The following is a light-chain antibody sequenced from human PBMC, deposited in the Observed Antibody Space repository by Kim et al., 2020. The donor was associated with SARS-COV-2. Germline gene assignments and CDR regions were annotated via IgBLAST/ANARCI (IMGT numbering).Light chain of an antibody. CDR2: STN. Sequence: TMPYSGSSSNIVSNTVNWYQPLPGPTPKLLIYSTNPRPSGVPDRFSGSKSGTSASLAISGLQSEDEADYYCAAWDDSLNAWVFGGGTQLTVL. CDR1: SSNIVSNT. CDR3: AAWDDSLNAWV. J-gene: IGLJ3*02. V-gene: IGLV1-44*01.